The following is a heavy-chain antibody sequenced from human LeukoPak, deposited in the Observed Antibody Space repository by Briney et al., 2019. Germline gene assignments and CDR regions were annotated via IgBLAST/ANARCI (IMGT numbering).Heavy chain of an antibody. CDR1: GFTFSSYA. V-gene: IGHV3-64D*06. CDR2: ISSNGGST. J-gene: IGHJ4*02. CDR3: GRGAVAGIPPDY. Sequence: PGGSLRRSCSASGFTFSSYAMHWVRQAPGKGREYVSAISSNGGSTYYADSVKGRFTISRDNSKNTLYLQMSSLRAEDTAVYYCGRGAVAGIPPDYWGQGTLVSVSS. D-gene: IGHD6-19*01.